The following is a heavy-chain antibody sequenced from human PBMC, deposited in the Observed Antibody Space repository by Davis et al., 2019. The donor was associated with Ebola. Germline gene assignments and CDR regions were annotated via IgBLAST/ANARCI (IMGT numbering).Heavy chain of an antibody. Sequence: PSETLSLTCAIYGVSFSDYYWSWIRQSPGRGLEWIGEINQSGIPNSNPSLKSRVTISADRSKNQFSLTLRSVTAADTAVYYCARVSDDTLGWWFDPWGPGIQVTVSS. CDR2: INQSGIP. J-gene: IGHJ5*02. D-gene: IGHD3-22*01. CDR1: GVSFSDYY. V-gene: IGHV4-34*01. CDR3: ARVSDDTLGWWFDP.